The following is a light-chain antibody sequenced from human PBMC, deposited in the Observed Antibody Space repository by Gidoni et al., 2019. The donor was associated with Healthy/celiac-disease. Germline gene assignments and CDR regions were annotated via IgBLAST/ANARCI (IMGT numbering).Light chain of an antibody. V-gene: IGKV1-39*01. J-gene: IGKJ2*03. Sequence: DIQRTQSPSSLSASVGDRVTITCRASPSISSYLNWYQQKPGKAPKLLIYAASSLQSGVPSRFSGSGSGTDFTLTISSLQPEDFATYYCQQSYSTPYSFGQGTKLEIK. CDR2: AAS. CDR1: PSISSY. CDR3: QQSYSTPYS.